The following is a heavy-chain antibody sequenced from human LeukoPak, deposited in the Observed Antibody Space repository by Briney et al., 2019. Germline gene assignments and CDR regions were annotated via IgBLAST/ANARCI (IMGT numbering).Heavy chain of an antibody. CDR1: GGSISSSSYY. Sequence: PSETLSLTCTVSGGSISSSSYYWGWIRQPPGKGLEWIGSIYYSGSTYYNPSLKSRVTISVDTSKNQFSLKLSSVTAADTALYYCARVRSVGGNPHAFNIWGQGTMVTVSS. CDR2: IYYSGST. D-gene: IGHD4-23*01. CDR3: ARVRSVGGNPHAFNI. J-gene: IGHJ3*02. V-gene: IGHV4-39*01.